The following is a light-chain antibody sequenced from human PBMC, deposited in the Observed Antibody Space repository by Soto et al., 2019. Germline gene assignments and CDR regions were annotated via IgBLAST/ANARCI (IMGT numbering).Light chain of an antibody. V-gene: IGLV2-14*01. CDR3: SSYTSSSPVV. CDR1: SSDVGAYSY. CDR2: EVS. Sequence: QSALTQPASVSGSPGQSITISCTGTSSDVGAYSYVSWYQQHPGKAPKLIIYEVSNRPSGVSNRFSGSKSGNTASLTISGLQAEDEADYYCSSYTSSSPVVFGGGTKLTVL. J-gene: IGLJ2*01.